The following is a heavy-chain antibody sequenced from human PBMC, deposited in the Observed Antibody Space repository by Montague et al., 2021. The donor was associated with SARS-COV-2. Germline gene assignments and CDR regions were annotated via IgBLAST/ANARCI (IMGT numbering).Heavy chain of an antibody. Sequence: SETLSLTCAVYGGSFSDYYWTWIRQSPGKGLEWIGEISHRGSSNYNPSLKGRISISVDTSKNQFSLKLRSVTAADTAVYYCARVSISYDPDDASYGMDVWGQGTTVTVSS. J-gene: IGHJ6*02. V-gene: IGHV4-34*01. CDR1: GGSFSDYY. CDR2: ISHRGSS. D-gene: IGHD1-1*01. CDR3: ARVSISYDPDDASYGMDV.